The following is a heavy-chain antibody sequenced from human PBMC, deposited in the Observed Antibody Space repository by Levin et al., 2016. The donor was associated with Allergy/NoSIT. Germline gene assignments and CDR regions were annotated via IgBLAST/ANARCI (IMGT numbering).Heavy chain of an antibody. D-gene: IGHD1-26*01. Sequence: GESLKISCAASGFTFSDYYMSWIRQAPGKGLEWVSYISSSGSTIYYADSVKGRFTISRDNAKNSLYLQMNSLRAEDTAVYYCARERGGVGATFRWLDFWGQGTPVTVSS. J-gene: IGHJ5*01. CDR2: ISSSGSTI. V-gene: IGHV3-11*01. CDR1: GFTFSDYY. CDR3: ARERGGVGATFRWLDF.